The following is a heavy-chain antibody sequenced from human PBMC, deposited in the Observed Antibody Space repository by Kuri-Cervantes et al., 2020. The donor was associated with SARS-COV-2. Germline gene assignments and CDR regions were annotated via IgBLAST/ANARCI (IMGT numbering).Heavy chain of an antibody. CDR2: IWYDGSNK. J-gene: IGHJ4*02. CDR3: ARDRVDSSGYSGLGY. Sequence: GESLKISCAASGFTFSSYGMHWVRQAPGKGLEWVAFIWYDGSNKYYADSVKGRFTISRDNFKNTLYLQTNSLRAEDTAVYYCARDRVDSSGYSGLGYWGQGTLVTVSS. CDR1: GFTFSSYG. V-gene: IGHV3-33*01. D-gene: IGHD3-22*01.